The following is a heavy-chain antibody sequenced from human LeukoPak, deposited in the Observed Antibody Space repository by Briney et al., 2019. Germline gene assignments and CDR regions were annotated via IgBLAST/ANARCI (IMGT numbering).Heavy chain of an antibody. CDR3: AQDIPIEQVPGLGPGY. CDR1: GGSFSGYY. D-gene: IGHD1/OR15-1a*01. CDR2: IYTSGST. V-gene: IGHV4-59*10. J-gene: IGHJ4*02. Sequence: SETLSLTCAVYGGSFSGYYWSWIRQPAGKGLEWIGRIYTSGSTNYNPSLKSRVTISVDTSKNQFSLKLSSVTAADTAVYFCAQDIPIEQVPGLGPGYWGQGTLVTVSS.